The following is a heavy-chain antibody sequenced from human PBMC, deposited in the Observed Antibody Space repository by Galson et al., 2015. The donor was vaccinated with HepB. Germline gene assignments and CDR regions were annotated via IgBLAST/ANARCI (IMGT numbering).Heavy chain of an antibody. CDR2: IIPIFGTA. J-gene: IGHJ6*02. CDR3: AGRYFDWLVPGRTHYYYYGMDV. Sequence: SVKVSCKASGGTFSSYAISWVRQAPGQGLEWMGGIIPIFGTANYAQKFQGRVTITADESTSTAYVELSSLRSEDTAVYYCAGRYFDWLVPGRTHYYYYGMDVWGQGTTVTVSS. D-gene: IGHD3-9*01. V-gene: IGHV1-69*13. CDR1: GGTFSSYA.